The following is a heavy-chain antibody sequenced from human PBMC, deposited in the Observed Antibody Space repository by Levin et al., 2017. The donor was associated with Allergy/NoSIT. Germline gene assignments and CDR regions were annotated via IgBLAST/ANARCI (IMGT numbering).Heavy chain of an antibody. CDR3: ARGYCSGGSCYPAD. CDR2: IWYDGSNK. D-gene: IGHD2-15*01. J-gene: IGHJ4*02. Sequence: QAGGSLRLSCAASGFTFSSYGMHWVRQAPGKGLEWVAVIWYDGSNKYYADSVKGRFTISRDNSKNTLYLQMNSLRAEDTAVYYCARGYCSGGSCYPADWGQGTLVTVSS. CDR1: GFTFSSYG. V-gene: IGHV3-33*01.